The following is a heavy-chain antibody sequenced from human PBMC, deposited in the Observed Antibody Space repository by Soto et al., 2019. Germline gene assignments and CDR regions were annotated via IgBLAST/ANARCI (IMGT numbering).Heavy chain of an antibody. V-gene: IGHV1-8*01. D-gene: IGHD3-3*01. CDR1: GYTFTSYD. J-gene: IGHJ6*02. CDR3: ARGFRWDFWSGYLGRGMDV. Sequence: GASVKVSCKASGYTFTSYDINWVRQATGQELEWMGWMNPNSGNTGYAQKFQGRVTMTRNTSISTAYMELSSLRSEDTAVYYCARGFRWDFWSGYLGRGMDVWGQGTTVTVSS. CDR2: MNPNSGNT.